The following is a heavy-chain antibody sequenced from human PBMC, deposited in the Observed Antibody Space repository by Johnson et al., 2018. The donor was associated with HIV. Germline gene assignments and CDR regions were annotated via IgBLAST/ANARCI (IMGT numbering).Heavy chain of an antibody. Sequence: QVQLVESGGGLVQPGGSLRLSCAVSAFSVSSNYMSWVRQAPGKGLEWVAVISYDGSNEYYAEFVKGRFTISRDNSKKTLYLQMNSLRPEDTAVYYCAREVYAHDAFDIWGQGTMVTVSS. J-gene: IGHJ3*02. D-gene: IGHD3-16*01. CDR3: AREVYAHDAFDI. CDR1: AFSVSSNY. CDR2: ISYDGSNE. V-gene: IGHV3-30*03.